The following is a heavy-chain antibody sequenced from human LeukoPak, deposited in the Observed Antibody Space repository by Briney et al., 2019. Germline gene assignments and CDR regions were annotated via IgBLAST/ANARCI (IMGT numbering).Heavy chain of an antibody. CDR2: IIPILGIA. V-gene: IGHV1-69*04. D-gene: IGHD3-22*01. CDR3: ATYYDSSGYYVNYFDY. Sequence: GASVKVSCKASGGTFSSYAISWVRQAPGQGLEWMGRIIPILGIANYAQKFQGRVTITADKSTSTAYMELSSLRSEDTAVYYCATYYDSSGYYVNYFDYWGQGTLVTVSS. J-gene: IGHJ4*02. CDR1: GGTFSSYA.